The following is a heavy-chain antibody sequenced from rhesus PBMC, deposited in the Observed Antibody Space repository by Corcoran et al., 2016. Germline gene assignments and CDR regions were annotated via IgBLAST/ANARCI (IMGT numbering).Heavy chain of an antibody. J-gene: IGHJ4*01. CDR1: GFTFSDHY. Sequence: EVQLVESGGGLVQPGGSLRLSCAASGFTFSDHYMDWVRQAPGKGLEWVSSISSGSVSTTLYPDSVKGRFTTSRDNAKNTVYLQMNSLRAEDTAVYYCASNSGSYYYGYWGQGVLVTVSS. V-gene: IGHV3-110*02. CDR3: ASNSGSYYYGY. D-gene: IGHD3-16*01. CDR2: ISSGSVSTT.